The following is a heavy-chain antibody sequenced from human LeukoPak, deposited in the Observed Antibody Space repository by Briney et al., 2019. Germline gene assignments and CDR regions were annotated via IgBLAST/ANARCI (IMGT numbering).Heavy chain of an antibody. CDR2: INGGGGST. CDR3: AKDRGGYRYYYGMDV. J-gene: IGHJ6*02. D-gene: IGHD5-12*01. V-gene: IGHV3-23*01. Sequence: GGSLRLSCAASGFTFSSFAMNWVRQAPGKGLEWVSAINGGGGSTSYADSVKSRFTISRDNSKNTLYLQMNSLRAEDTAVYYCAKDRGGYRYYYGMDVWGQGTTVTVSS. CDR1: GFTFSSFA.